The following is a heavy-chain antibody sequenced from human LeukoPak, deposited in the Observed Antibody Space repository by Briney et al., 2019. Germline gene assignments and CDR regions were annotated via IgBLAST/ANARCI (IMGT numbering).Heavy chain of an antibody. CDR3: ARDRHIVVVTASRLSGNWFDP. V-gene: IGHV1-69*04. CDR2: IIPILGIA. CDR1: GGTFSSYA. Sequence: SVKVSCKASGGTFSSYAISWVRQAPGQGLEWMGRIIPILGIANYAQKFQGRVTITADKSTSTAYMKLSSLRSEDTAVYYCARDRHIVVVTASRLSGNWFDPWGQGTLVTVSS. J-gene: IGHJ5*02. D-gene: IGHD2-21*02.